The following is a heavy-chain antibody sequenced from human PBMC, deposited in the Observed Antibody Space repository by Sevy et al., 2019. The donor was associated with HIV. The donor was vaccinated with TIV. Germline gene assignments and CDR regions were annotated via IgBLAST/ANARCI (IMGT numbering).Heavy chain of an antibody. Sequence: GGSLRLSCAASGFTFSSYWMSWVRQAPGKGLEWVANIKQDGSEKYYVDSVKGRFTISRDNAKNSLYLQMNSLRAEDTAVYYCARDPQGDISIYYYYYYGMDVWGQGTTVTVSS. CDR1: GFTFSSYW. CDR3: ARDPQGDISIYYYYYYGMDV. D-gene: IGHD6-13*01. V-gene: IGHV3-7*03. J-gene: IGHJ6*02. CDR2: IKQDGSEK.